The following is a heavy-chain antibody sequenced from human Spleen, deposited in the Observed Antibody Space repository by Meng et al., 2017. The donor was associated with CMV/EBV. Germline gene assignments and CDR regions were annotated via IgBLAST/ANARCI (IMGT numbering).Heavy chain of an antibody. CDR3: ARVAYSNWFDP. CDR2: IYYSGST. Sequence: QVQLQQWGAGLLKPSETLSLTCTVSGGSISSGDYYWSWIRQPPGKGLEWIGYIYYSGSTYYNPSLKSRVTISVDTSKNQFSLKLSSVTAADTAVYYCARVAYSNWFDPWGQGTLVTVSS. CDR1: GGSISSGDYY. D-gene: IGHD4-11*01. J-gene: IGHJ5*02. V-gene: IGHV4-30-4*08.